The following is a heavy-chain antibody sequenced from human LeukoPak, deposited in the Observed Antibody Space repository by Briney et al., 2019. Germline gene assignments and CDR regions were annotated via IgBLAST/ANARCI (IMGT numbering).Heavy chain of an antibody. Sequence: GASVKVSCEASGYSFTGYYMYWVRQAPGQGLEWMGWINPNSGGTNYAQKFQGRVTMTRDTSISTAYMELSSLRSDDTAVYYCVKDFGSRSFDFWGQGTLVTVSS. V-gene: IGHV1-2*02. J-gene: IGHJ4*02. D-gene: IGHD6-13*01. CDR3: VKDFGSRSFDF. CDR2: INPNSGGT. CDR1: GYSFTGYY.